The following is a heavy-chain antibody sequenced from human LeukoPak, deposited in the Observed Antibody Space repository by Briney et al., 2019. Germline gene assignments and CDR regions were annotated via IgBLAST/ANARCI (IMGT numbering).Heavy chain of an antibody. CDR1: GFTVSSNY. D-gene: IGHD3-10*01. CDR2: IYSGGST. Sequence: GGSLRLSCAASGFTVSSNYMSWVRQAPGKGLEWVSVIYSGGSTYYADSVKGRFTISRDNSKNTLYLQMNSLRAEDTAVYYCAKGRGTITMVRGVIISYFDYWGQGTLVTVSS. CDR3: AKGRGTITMVRGVIISYFDY. V-gene: IGHV3-53*01. J-gene: IGHJ4*02.